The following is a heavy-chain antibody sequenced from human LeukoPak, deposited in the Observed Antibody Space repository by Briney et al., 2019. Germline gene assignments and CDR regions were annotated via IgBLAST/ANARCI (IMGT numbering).Heavy chain of an antibody. CDR2: IYYSGST. Sequence: SETLSLTCTVSGGSISSYYWSWIRQPPGKGLEWIGYIYYSGSTNYNPSLKSRVTISVDTSKNQFSLKLSSVTAADTAVYYCARDLRYSSSPRYMDVWGKGTTVTVSS. CDR1: GGSISSYY. D-gene: IGHD6-6*01. CDR3: ARDLRYSSSPRYMDV. J-gene: IGHJ6*03. V-gene: IGHV4-59*01.